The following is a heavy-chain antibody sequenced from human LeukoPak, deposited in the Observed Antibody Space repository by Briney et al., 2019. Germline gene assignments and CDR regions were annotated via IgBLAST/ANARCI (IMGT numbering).Heavy chain of an antibody. J-gene: IGHJ6*03. CDR3: ARDPFEQQPNYYYYMDV. D-gene: IGHD6-13*01. CDR2: ISSSSSYI. CDR1: GFTFSSYS. V-gene: IGHV3-21*04. Sequence: GGSLRLSCAASGFTFSSYSMNWVRQAPGKGLEWVSSISSSSSYIYYADSVKGRFTISRDNAKNSLYLQMNSLRAEGTAVYYCARDPFEQQPNYYYYMDVWGKGTTVTVSS.